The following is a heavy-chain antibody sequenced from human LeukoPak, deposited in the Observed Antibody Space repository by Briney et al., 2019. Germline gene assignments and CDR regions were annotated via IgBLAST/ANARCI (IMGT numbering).Heavy chain of an antibody. D-gene: IGHD6-13*01. Sequence: ASAKVSCKASGYTLTSYYMHWGRQAPGQGLEGMGIINPTVGDTIYAQKFQGRVTMTRDMSTSTVYMELSSMRSDDTAVYYCARYGFSSSWQGGWHAFDIWGQGTMVTVST. CDR1: GYTLTSYY. CDR3: ARYGFSSSWQGGWHAFDI. CDR2: INPTVGDT. V-gene: IGHV1-46*01. J-gene: IGHJ3*02.